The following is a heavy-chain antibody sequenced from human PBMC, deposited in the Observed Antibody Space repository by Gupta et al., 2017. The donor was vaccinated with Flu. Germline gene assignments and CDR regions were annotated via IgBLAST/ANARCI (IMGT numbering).Heavy chain of an antibody. CDR2: TYWDDDK. CDR3: AHMMVERRHFDY. CDR1: GFSLSTSGAG. Sequence: QITLKESGPTLVKPTQTLTLTCTFSGFSLSTSGAGVGWIRQPPGKALEWLALTYWDDDKRYSPSLKSRLTITKDTSKNQVVLTMTNMDPVDTATYYCAHMMVERRHFDYWGQGTLVTVSS. D-gene: IGHD1-1*01. J-gene: IGHJ4*02. V-gene: IGHV2-5*02.